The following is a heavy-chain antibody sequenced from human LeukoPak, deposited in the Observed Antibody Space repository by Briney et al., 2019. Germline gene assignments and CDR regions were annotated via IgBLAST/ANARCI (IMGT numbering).Heavy chain of an antibody. CDR3: ARGTTGGYSPSH. V-gene: IGHV3-21*01. D-gene: IGHD5-12*01. CDR1: GFTFSTYS. Sequence: GGSLRLSCAASGFTFSTYSMNWVRQTPGKGLEWVSSVSGSSSYTFYADSVRGRFTISRDNAKNSLYLQMNSLRAEDTAVYYCARGTTGGYSPSHWGQGTLVTVSS. J-gene: IGHJ4*02. CDR2: VSGSSSYT.